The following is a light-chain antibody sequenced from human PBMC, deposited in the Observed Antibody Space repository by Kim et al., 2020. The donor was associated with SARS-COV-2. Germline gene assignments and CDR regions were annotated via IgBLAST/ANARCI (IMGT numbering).Light chain of an antibody. CDR3: QQYHNSPRM. J-gene: IGKJ1*01. Sequence: SPGERATPPCRASQSVLSSYLAWYQQKPRQAPRLLIYGASSRATGVPDRFSGSGSGTDFTLTISRLEPEDSAVYYCQQYHNSPRMFGQGTKVDIK. V-gene: IGKV3-20*01. CDR2: GAS. CDR1: QSVLSSY.